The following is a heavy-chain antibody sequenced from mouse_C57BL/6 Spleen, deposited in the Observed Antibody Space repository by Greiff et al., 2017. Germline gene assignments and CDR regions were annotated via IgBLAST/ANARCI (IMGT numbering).Heavy chain of an antibody. Sequence: VQLQQPGAELVKPGASVKLSCKASGYTFTTYWIHWVKQRPGQGLEWIGMIHPNSGSTNYNEKFKSKDTLTADKSSSTAYMQLSSLTSEDSAVYYCAREGDDGYYWFAYWGQGTLVTVSA. V-gene: IGHV1-64*01. CDR2: IHPNSGST. CDR3: AREGDDGYYWFAY. J-gene: IGHJ3*01. D-gene: IGHD2-3*01. CDR1: GYTFTTYW.